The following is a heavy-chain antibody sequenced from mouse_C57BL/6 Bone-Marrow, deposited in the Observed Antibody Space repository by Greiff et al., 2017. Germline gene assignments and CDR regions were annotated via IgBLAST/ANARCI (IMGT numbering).Heavy chain of an antibody. CDR1: GYTFTSYW. J-gene: IGHJ1*03. D-gene: IGHD3-1*01. CDR2: IDPSDSYT. V-gene: IGHV1-69*01. CDR3: ARGDRDCGV. Sequence: QVQLQQPGAELVMPGASVKLSCKASGYTFTSYWMHWVKQRPGQGLEWIGEIDPSDSYTNYNQKFKGKSTLTVDKSSSTAYMQLSSPTSEDSAVYYCARGDRDCGVWGTGTTVTVSS.